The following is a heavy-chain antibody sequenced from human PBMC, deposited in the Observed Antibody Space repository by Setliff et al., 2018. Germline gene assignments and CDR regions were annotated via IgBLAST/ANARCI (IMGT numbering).Heavy chain of an antibody. CDR2: INNDGSST. J-gene: IGHJ6*02. D-gene: IGHD3-10*01. CDR3: ARDDLNPSLLWFGEFSGSYYYYYGMDV. V-gene: IGHV3-74*01. Sequence: GGSLRLSCAAAGFTFSSHWMHWVRQAPGKRLMWVSRINNDGSSTTYEDSVKGRFTISRDNAKNTLYLQMNSLRAEDTAVYYCARDDLNPSLLWFGEFSGSYYYYYGMDVWGQGTTVTVSS. CDR1: GFTFSSHW.